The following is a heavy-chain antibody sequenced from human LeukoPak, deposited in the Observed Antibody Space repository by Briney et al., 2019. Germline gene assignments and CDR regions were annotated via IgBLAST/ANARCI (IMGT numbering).Heavy chain of an antibody. Sequence: ASVKVSCKASGYTFTGYYIHWVRQAPGQGLEWMGRIDPNSAGTNYAQKFQGRVTMTRDTSISTAYMDLSRLTSDDTAVYYCARPCSSTICQFYDAFDIWGQGTMVTVSS. J-gene: IGHJ3*02. CDR2: IDPNSAGT. CDR3: ARPCSSTICQFYDAFDI. V-gene: IGHV1-2*06. D-gene: IGHD2-2*01. CDR1: GYTFTGYY.